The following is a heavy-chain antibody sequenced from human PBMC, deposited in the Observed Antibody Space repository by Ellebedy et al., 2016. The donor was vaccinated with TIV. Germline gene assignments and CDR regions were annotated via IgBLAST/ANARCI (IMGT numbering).Heavy chain of an antibody. CDR3: ATLDYSNYYEENYYYGMDV. J-gene: IGHJ6*02. CDR1: GFTFSSYA. V-gene: IGHV3-23*01. D-gene: IGHD4-11*01. Sequence: GESLKISCAASGFTFSSYAMSWVRQAPGKGLEWVSAISGSGGSTYYADSVKGRFIISRDNSKNTLYLQMNSLRAEDTAVYYCATLDYSNYYEENYYYGMDVWGQGTTVTVSS. CDR2: ISGSGGST.